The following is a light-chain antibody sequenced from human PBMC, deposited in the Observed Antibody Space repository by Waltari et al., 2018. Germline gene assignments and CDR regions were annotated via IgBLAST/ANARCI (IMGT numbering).Light chain of an antibody. CDR3: QVWDGNNDVGV. CDR2: YDS. Sequence: SYVLTQPPSVSVAPGETASVPCGGDSIGSKSVHRYQQKPGQAPVLVIYYDSDRPSGIPERFSGSNSGDTATLTLSRVEVGDEADYYCQVWDGNNDVGVFGGGTKLTVL. CDR1: SIGSKS. V-gene: IGLV3-21*04. J-gene: IGLJ3*02.